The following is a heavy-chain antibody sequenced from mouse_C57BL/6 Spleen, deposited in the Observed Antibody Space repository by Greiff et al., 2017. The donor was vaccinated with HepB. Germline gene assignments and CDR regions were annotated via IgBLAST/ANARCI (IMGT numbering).Heavy chain of an antibody. V-gene: IGHV2-2*01. Sequence: VQLQQSGPGLVQPSQSLSITCTVSGFSLTSYGVHWVRQSPGKGLEWLGVIGSGGSTDYNAAFISRLSISKDNSKSQVFFKMTSLQADDTAIYYWAREGMIRRAWFAYWGQGTLGTVSA. D-gene: IGHD2-3*01. J-gene: IGHJ3*01. CDR1: GFSLTSYG. CDR2: IGSGGST. CDR3: AREGMIRRAWFAY.